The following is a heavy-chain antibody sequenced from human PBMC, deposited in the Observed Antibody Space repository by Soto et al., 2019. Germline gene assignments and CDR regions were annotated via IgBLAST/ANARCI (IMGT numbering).Heavy chain of an antibody. CDR3: ARDYYDSRTYYYYGMDV. J-gene: IGHJ6*02. V-gene: IGHV1-3*01. Sequence: ASVKVSWKASGYTFTSYAMHWVRQAPGQRLEWMGWINAGNGNTKYSQKFQGRVTITRDTSASTAYMELSSLRSEDTAVYYCARDYYDSRTYYYYGMDVWGQGTTVTVSS. CDR1: GYTFTSYA. CDR2: INAGNGNT. D-gene: IGHD3-22*01.